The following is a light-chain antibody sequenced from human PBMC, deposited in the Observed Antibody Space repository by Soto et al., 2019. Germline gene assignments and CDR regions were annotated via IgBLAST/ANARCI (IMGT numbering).Light chain of an antibody. V-gene: IGLV2-14*01. CDR1: GSDVGGYNR. Sequence: QSALTQPASVTGSPGQSITISCTATGSDVGGYNRVSWYQQYPGTAPKLMIYEVTHRPSGVSYRFSGSKSVNTASLTISGLQPEAEADYYCSSYTVRNTCVFGGGTKLTVL. CDR2: EVT. J-gene: IGLJ3*02. CDR3: SSYTVRNTCV.